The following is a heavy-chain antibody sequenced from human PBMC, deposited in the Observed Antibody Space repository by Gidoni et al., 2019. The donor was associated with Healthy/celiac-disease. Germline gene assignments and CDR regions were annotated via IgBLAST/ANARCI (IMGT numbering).Heavy chain of an antibody. CDR3: ARQAGYNSDYFDY. J-gene: IGHJ4*02. CDR2: IYYSGST. Sequence: QLQLQESGPGLVKPSATLSLTCTVSGGSISSSSYYWGWIRQPPGKGLEWIGSIYYSGSTYYNPSLKSRVTISVDTSKNQFSLMLSSVTAADTAVYYCARQAGYNSDYFDYWGQGTLVTVSS. D-gene: IGHD5-12*01. V-gene: IGHV4-39*01. CDR1: GGSISSSSYY.